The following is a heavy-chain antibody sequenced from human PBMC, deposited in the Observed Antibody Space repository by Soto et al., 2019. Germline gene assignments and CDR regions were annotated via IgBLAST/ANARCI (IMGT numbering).Heavy chain of an antibody. Sequence: QVQLVESGGGVVQPGRSLRLSCAASGFPFSNYGMHWVRQAPGKGLEWLAVISDDGNTKYYADSVKGRFTISRDSSENTVFLQMSSLREEDTAVYHCAKEKDSYLYYGMDVWGQGTPVTVSS. CDR1: GFPFSNYG. V-gene: IGHV3-30*18. CDR3: AKEKDSYLYYGMDV. CDR2: ISDDGNTK. J-gene: IGHJ6*02.